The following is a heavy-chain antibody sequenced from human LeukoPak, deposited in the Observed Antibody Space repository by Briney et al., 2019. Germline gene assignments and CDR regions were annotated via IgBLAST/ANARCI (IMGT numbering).Heavy chain of an antibody. J-gene: IGHJ4*02. CDR1: GGSISSSSYY. V-gene: IGHV4-39*07. CDR3: ARSYDFWSGYYHY. Sequence: SETLSLTCTVSGGSISSSSYYWGWIRQPPGKGLEWIGSIYYSGSTYYNPSLKSRVTISVDTSKNQFSLKLSSVTAADTAVYYCARSYDFWSGYYHYWGQGTLVTVSS. D-gene: IGHD3-3*01. CDR2: IYYSGST.